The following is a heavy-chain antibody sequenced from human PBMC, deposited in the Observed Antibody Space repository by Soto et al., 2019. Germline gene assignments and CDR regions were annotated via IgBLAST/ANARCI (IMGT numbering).Heavy chain of an antibody. D-gene: IGHD7-27*01. CDR2: IYYSGST. V-gene: IGHV4-59*08. CDR3: ARRWGRTFDY. J-gene: IGHJ4*02. CDR1: GGSISSYY. Sequence: QVQLQESGPGLVKPSETLSLTCTVSGGSISSYYWSWIRQPPGKGLEWIGYIYYSGSTNHNPSLKSRVTISVDTSKNECSLKLSSVSAADTAVYYCARRWGRTFDYWGQGTLVTVSS.